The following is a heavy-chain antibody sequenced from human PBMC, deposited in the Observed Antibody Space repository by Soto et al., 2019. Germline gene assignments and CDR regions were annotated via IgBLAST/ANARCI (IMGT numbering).Heavy chain of an antibody. CDR2: ISGPGDMT. CDR3: AQPPPYYYGSGNPPFHY. D-gene: IGHD3-10*01. Sequence: GGSLRLSCTTSGFGFSGFAMNWVRQAPGKGLEWVSTISGPGDMTFYADSVQGRFTISRDNSKNTLSLQMDSLRAEDSAVYYCAQPPPYYYGSGNPPFHYWGQGTLVTVSS. CDR1: GFGFSGFA. J-gene: IGHJ4*02. V-gene: IGHV3-23*01.